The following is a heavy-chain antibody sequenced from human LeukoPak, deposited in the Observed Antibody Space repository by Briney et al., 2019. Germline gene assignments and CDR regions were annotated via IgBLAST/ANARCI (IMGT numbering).Heavy chain of an antibody. CDR2: IWYDGSNK. CDR1: GFTFSSYS. Sequence: PGGSLRLSCAASGFTFSSYSTNWVRQAPGKGLEWVAVIWYDGSNKYYADSVKGRFTISRDNSKNTLYLQMNSLRAEDTAVYYCAKDRRDYDFWSGYSTLDYWGQGTLVTVSS. D-gene: IGHD3-3*01. V-gene: IGHV3-33*06. CDR3: AKDRRDYDFWSGYSTLDY. J-gene: IGHJ4*02.